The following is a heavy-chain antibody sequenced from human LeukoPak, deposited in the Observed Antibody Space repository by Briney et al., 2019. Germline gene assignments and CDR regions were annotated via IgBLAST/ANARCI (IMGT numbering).Heavy chain of an antibody. CDR2: IYYSGST. CDR3: ARSWGYWYFDF. V-gene: IGHV4-59*01. J-gene: IGHJ2*01. Sequence: PSETLSLTCTVSGGPPSSYYWSWIRQPPGKGLEWIGYIYYSGSTSYNPSLKSRVTISVDTSKSHFSLKLNSVTAADTAVYYCARSWGYWYFDFWGRGTPVTVSS. D-gene: IGHD3-16*01. CDR1: GGPPSSYY.